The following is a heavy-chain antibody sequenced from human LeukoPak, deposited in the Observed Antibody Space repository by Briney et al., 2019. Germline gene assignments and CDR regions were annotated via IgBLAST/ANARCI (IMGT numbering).Heavy chain of an antibody. CDR3: ARGSDSSSWYSPSDY. CDR1: GYTFTGYY. J-gene: IGHJ4*02. V-gene: IGHV1-2*02. CDR2: VNPNSGAT. Sequence: AASVKVSCKASGYTFTGYYMHWVRQAPGQGLEWMGWVNPNSGATNSAQKFQGRATMNRDTSISTAYVELSRLRSDDTAVYYCARGSDSSSWYSPSDYWGQGTLVTVSS. D-gene: IGHD6-13*01.